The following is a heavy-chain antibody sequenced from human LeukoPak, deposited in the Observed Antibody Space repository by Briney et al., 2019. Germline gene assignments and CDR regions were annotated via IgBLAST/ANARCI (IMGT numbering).Heavy chain of an antibody. D-gene: IGHD3-3*01. CDR3: ARDRVPYYDFWSGQYYMDV. CDR1: GFTFSSYS. Sequence: GGSLRLSCAASGFTFSSYSMDWVRQAPGKGLEWVSSISSSSSYIYYADSVKGRFTISRDNAKNSLYLQMNSLRAEDTAVYYCARDRVPYYDFWSGQYYMDVWGKGTTVTVSS. V-gene: IGHV3-21*01. J-gene: IGHJ6*03. CDR2: ISSSSSYI.